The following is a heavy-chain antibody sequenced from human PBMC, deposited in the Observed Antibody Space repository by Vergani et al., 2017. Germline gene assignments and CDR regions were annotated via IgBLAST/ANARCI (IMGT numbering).Heavy chain of an antibody. Sequence: QLQLQESGPGLVKPSETLSLTCTVPGGSISSSTYYWGWIRQPPGKGLEWLGSVYYSGSTYYNPSLKSRVTISVDTSKNQFSLKLNSVTAADTAVYYCARPLYYYYYMDVWGNGTTVTVSS. J-gene: IGHJ6*03. CDR3: ARPLYYYYYMDV. CDR1: GGSISSSTYY. CDR2: VYYSGST. V-gene: IGHV4-39*01.